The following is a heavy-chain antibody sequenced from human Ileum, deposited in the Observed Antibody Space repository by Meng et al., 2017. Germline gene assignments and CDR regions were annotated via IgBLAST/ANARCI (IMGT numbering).Heavy chain of an antibody. J-gene: IGHJ4*02. Sequence: EVQLVESGGGGGKPGGALRRSCVASGFRFSNAWLSWVRQVPGKGLEWVGRIESETRGLTTYYAAPVKGRFSISRDDSKNALYLQMNSLKTEDSAIYYCTTEGLRCHNNWGQGTLVTVSS. CDR1: GFRFSNAW. D-gene: IGHD4-17*01. CDR2: IESETRGLTT. V-gene: IGHV3-15*04. CDR3: TTEGLRCHNN.